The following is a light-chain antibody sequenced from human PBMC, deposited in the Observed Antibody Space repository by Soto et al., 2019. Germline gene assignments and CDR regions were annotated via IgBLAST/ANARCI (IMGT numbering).Light chain of an antibody. CDR2: EVS. Sequence: QSALTQPASVSGSPGQSITISCTGTSSDVGGYNYVSWYQHHPGKAPQLMIYEVSNRPSGVSNRFSGSKSDNTASLTISGLQAEDEADYYCSSHTSSSTLYVFGTGTKVTVL. V-gene: IGLV2-14*01. J-gene: IGLJ1*01. CDR1: SSDVGGYNY. CDR3: SSHTSSSTLYV.